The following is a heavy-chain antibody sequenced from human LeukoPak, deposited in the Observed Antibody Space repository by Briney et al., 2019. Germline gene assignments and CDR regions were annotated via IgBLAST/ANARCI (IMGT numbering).Heavy chain of an antibody. V-gene: IGHV4-4*02. CDR3: ARALHGGSYFLDC. D-gene: IGHD1-26*01. J-gene: IGHJ1*01. CDR1: GDSINSLDL. CDR2: ISHSGST. Sequence: SETLSLTCTVSGDSINSLDLWSWVRQPPGKGLEWLGEISHSGSTNYSPSLKSRVTISVDTSKNQFSLKLSSVTAADTAVYYCARALHGGSYFLDCWGQGTLVTVSS.